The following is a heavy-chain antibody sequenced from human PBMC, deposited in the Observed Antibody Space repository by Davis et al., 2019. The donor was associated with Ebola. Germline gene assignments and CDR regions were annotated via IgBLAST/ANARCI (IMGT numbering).Heavy chain of an antibody. J-gene: IGHJ2*01. CDR2: ISSSSNYI. D-gene: IGHD2-21*02. Sequence: GGSLRLSCAASGFTFSGYYMSWIRQAPGKGLEWVSFISSSSNYIYYADSVKGRFTVSRDNAKNSLYLQMNSLRAEDTAVYYCVRDPALVVTGGGWFFGLWGRGTLVTVSS. CDR1: GFTFSGYY. V-gene: IGHV3-11*06. CDR3: VRDPALVVTGGGWFFGL.